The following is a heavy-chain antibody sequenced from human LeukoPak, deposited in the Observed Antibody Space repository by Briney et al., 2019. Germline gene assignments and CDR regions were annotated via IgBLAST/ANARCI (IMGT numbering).Heavy chain of an antibody. V-gene: IGHV3-21*01. CDR3: ARGGVSWHYFDY. Sequence: GGSLRPSCAASGFTFSSFSLNWVRQAPGKGLEWDSFISTSSSYIYYADSLKGRFTISRDNAKNSLYLQMNSLRAEDTAVYYCARGGVSWHYFDYWGQGTLVTVSS. D-gene: IGHD6-13*01. CDR2: ISTSSSYI. J-gene: IGHJ4*02. CDR1: GFTFSSFS.